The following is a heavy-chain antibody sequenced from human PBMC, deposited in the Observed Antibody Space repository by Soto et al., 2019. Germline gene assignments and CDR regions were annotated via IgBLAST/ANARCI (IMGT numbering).Heavy chain of an antibody. CDR3: ANGPDYGGNSGDY. CDR2: ISYDGSNK. CDR1: GFTFSSYG. V-gene: IGHV3-30*18. Sequence: QVQLVESGGGVVQPGRSLRLSCAASGFTFSSYGMHWVRQAPGKGLEWVAVISYDGSNKYYADSVKGRFTISRDNSKNTLYLQMNSLRAEDTAVYYCANGPDYGGNSGDYWGQGTLVTVSS. J-gene: IGHJ4*02. D-gene: IGHD4-17*01.